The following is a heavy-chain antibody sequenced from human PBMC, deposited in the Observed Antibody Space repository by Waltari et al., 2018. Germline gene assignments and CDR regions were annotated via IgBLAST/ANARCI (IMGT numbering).Heavy chain of an antibody. V-gene: IGHV4-4*02. D-gene: IGHD1-1*01. Sequence: QVHLQESGPGLVQPSGTLSLTCDVSGVSLIGTNYWSWVRQPPGKGLEWIGEIFHSGNTNYNSSLKSRVTISMDTSKNQFSLTLISETAADTAVYYCVRNQWKVSLFDFWGQGAKVSVSS. CDR2: IFHSGNT. CDR3: VRNQWKVSLFDF. CDR1: GVSLIGTNY. J-gene: IGHJ4*02.